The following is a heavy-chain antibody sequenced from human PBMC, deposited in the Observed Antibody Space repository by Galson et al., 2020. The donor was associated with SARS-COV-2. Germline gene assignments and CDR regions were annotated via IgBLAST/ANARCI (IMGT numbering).Heavy chain of an antibody. Sequence: ASVKVSCKASGYTFTSHRVHWVRQAPGHGLEWMGIISPSGGSTNYAQKFQGRVTMTTDTSTSTVYLELSSLRSEDTAVYYCARTCSSVTCYARIDYWGQGTLVTVSS. CDR3: ARTCSSVTCYARIDY. J-gene: IGHJ4*02. D-gene: IGHD2-2*01. V-gene: IGHV1-46*01. CDR2: ISPSGGST. CDR1: GYTFTSHR.